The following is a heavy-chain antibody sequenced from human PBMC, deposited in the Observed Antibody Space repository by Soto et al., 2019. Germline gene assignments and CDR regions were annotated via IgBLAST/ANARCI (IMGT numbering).Heavy chain of an antibody. CDR1: GCPISISSYY. Sequence: SESLSPTCTVSGCPISISSYYWRWMRHPPGKGLEWIWSIYYSGSTYYNPSLKSRVTISVDTSKNQFSLKLSSVTAADTAVYYFASRPGGSTMGYYYYGMDVWGQGTTVT. J-gene: IGHJ6*02. CDR2: IYYSGST. CDR3: ASRPGGSTMGYYYYGMDV. V-gene: IGHV4-39*01. D-gene: IGHD3-16*01.